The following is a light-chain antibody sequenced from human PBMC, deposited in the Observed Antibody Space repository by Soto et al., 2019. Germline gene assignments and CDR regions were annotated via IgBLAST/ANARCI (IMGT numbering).Light chain of an antibody. CDR3: QKRSNSPKT. Sequence: EIVLTQSPATLSLSPGERATLSCRASQSVSSYLAWYQQKPGQAPRLLIYYTSNKATGIPAKFSGSGSGTDFTLTISSLKPEDFAVYYRQKRSNSPKTSGQGTKLEIK. CDR2: YTS. CDR1: QSVSSY. J-gene: IGKJ2*01. V-gene: IGKV3-11*01.